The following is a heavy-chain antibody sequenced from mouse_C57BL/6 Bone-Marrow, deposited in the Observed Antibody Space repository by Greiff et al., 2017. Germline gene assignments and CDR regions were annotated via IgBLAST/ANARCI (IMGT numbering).Heavy chain of an antibody. Sequence: QVQLQQSGPELVKPGASVKISCKASGYAFSSSWMNWVKQRPGKGLEWIGRIYPGDGDTNYNGKFKGKATLTADKSSSTAYMQLSSLTSEDSAVYFWARGSGTLYYAMDYWGQGTSVTVSS. CDR2: IYPGDGDT. J-gene: IGHJ4*01. CDR3: ARGSGTLYYAMDY. V-gene: IGHV1-82*01. CDR1: GYAFSSSW. D-gene: IGHD3-2*02.